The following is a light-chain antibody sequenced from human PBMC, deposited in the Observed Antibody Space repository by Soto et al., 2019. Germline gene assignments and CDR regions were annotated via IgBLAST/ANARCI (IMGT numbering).Light chain of an antibody. CDR1: QAIRND. J-gene: IGKJ5*01. CDR2: AAS. CDR3: LQDYNYPPT. Sequence: AIQMTQSPSSQSASVGYRVTITCRASQAIRNDLGWYQQKPGKAPKLLIYAASSLQSGVPSRFSGSGSGTDFTLTISSLQAEDFATYYCLQDYNYPPTFGQGTRLEIK. V-gene: IGKV1-6*02.